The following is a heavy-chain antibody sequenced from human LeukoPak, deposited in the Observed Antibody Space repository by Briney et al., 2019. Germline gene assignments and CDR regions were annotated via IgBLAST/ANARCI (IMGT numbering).Heavy chain of an antibody. J-gene: IGHJ5*02. CDR2: ISAYNGNT. CDR1: GYTFTSYG. Sequence: GASVKVSCTSSGYTFTSYGISWVRQAPGQRLEWMGWISAYNGNTNYAQKLQGRVTMTTDTSTSTAYMELRSLRSDDTAVYYCARLAEHIAPFDPWGQGTLVTVSA. V-gene: IGHV1-18*01. D-gene: IGHD6-13*01. CDR3: ARLAEHIAPFDP.